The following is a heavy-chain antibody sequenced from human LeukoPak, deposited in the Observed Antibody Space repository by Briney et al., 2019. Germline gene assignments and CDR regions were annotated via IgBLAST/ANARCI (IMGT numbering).Heavy chain of an antibody. Sequence: PGGSLRPSCAASGFTFSSYSMNWVRQAPGKGLEWVSSISSSSSYIYYADSVKGRFTISRDNAKNSLYLQMNSLRAEDTAVYYCARDPSGYDPVDYWGQGTLVTVSS. J-gene: IGHJ4*02. CDR1: GFTFSSYS. D-gene: IGHD5-12*01. CDR3: ARDPSGYDPVDY. V-gene: IGHV3-21*01. CDR2: ISSSSSYI.